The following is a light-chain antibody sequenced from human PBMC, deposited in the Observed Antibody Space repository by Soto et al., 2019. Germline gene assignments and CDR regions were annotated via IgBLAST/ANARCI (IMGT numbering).Light chain of an antibody. V-gene: IGLV2-14*01. CDR3: SSYTSSSTLFYV. Sequence: QSALTQPASVSGSPGQSITISCTGTSSDVGGYNYVSWYQQHPGKAPKLMIYAVSNRPSGVSNRFSGSKSGNTASLTISGLQAEDEAEYYCSSYTSSSTLFYVFGTGTKLTVL. J-gene: IGLJ1*01. CDR1: SSDVGGYNY. CDR2: AVS.